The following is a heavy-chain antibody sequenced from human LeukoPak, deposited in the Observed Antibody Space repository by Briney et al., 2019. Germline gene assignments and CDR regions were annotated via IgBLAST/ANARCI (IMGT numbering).Heavy chain of an antibody. D-gene: IGHD3-22*01. Sequence: GGSLRLSCAASGFTFSYYWMTWVRQAPGKGLEWVANIKEGGSEKYYVDSVKGRFTISRDNAKNSAFLQMNSLRAEDTAVYYCARVDSAEKRDFDYWGQGTLVTVSS. J-gene: IGHJ4*02. CDR1: GFTFSYYW. CDR3: ARVDSAEKRDFDY. CDR2: IKEGGSEK. V-gene: IGHV3-7*01.